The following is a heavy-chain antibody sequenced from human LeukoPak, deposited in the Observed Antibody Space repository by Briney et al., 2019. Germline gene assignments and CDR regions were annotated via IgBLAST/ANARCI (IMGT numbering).Heavy chain of an antibody. V-gene: IGHV1-18*01. J-gene: IGHJ4*02. D-gene: IGHD2-15*01. CDR3: ARDRARHVVVVAASDY. Sequence: ASVKVSCKASGYTFTSYGISWVRQAPGQGLEWMGWISAYNGNTNYAQKLQGRVTMTTDTSTSTAYMELRSLRSDDTAVYYCARDRARHVVVVAASDYWGQGTPVTVSS. CDR1: GYTFTSYG. CDR2: ISAYNGNT.